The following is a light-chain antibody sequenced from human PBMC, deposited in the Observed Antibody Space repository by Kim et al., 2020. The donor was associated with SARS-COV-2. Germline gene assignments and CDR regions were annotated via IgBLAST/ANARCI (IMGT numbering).Light chain of an antibody. CDR2: SGS. CDR3: QQYGTAPPYT. Sequence: SPGETDTLSCRASQRGCGNCLAWVQQKPGQAPRLLIYSGSSRATGVPERFSGSGSGTEFILSISRLEPEDFATYYCQQYGTAPPYTFGQGTKLEI. V-gene: IGKV3-20*01. J-gene: IGKJ2*01. CDR1: QRGCGNC.